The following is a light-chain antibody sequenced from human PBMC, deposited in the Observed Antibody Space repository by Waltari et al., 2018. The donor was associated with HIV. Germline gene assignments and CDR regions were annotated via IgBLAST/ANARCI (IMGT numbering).Light chain of an antibody. Sequence: HSALTQPRSVSGSPGQSVTITCTGTSSDAGDYNYVSWYQQHPGQAPKLLIFDITKRPSGVPDRFSGSKSGNTASLTISGLHLEDEANYYCCSYAGTYTWVFGGGTTLTVL. CDR1: SSDAGDYNY. V-gene: IGLV2-11*01. CDR2: DIT. J-gene: IGLJ3*02. CDR3: CSYAGTYTWV.